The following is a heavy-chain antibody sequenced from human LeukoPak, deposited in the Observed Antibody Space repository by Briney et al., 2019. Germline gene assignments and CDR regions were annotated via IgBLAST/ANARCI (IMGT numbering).Heavy chain of an antibody. CDR3: SVRGSRYCSSTSCYFSY. D-gene: IGHD2-2*01. CDR1: GYTFTNYW. CDR2: IFPGDSDT. V-gene: IGHV5-51*01. Sequence: KLGESLKISCKGSGYTFTNYWIGWVRQMPGKGLEWMGIIFPGDSDTTYSPSFQGQVTISADKSISTAYLQWSSLKASDTAMYYCSVRGSRYCSSTSCYFSYWGQGTLVTVSS. J-gene: IGHJ4*02.